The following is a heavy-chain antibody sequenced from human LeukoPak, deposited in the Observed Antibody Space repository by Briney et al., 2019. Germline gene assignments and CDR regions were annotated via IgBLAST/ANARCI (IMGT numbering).Heavy chain of an antibody. J-gene: IGHJ6*03. CDR2: IYYSGST. D-gene: IGHD2-8*01. Sequence: SETLSLTCTVSGGSISSYYWSWIRQPPGKGLEWIGYIYYSGSTNYNPSLKSRVTISVDTSKNQFSLKLSSVTAADTAVYYCARVRGYCTNGVCYDYYYYYMDVWGKGTTVTVSS. CDR1: GGSISSYY. CDR3: ARVRGYCTNGVCYDYYYYYMDV. V-gene: IGHV4-59*01.